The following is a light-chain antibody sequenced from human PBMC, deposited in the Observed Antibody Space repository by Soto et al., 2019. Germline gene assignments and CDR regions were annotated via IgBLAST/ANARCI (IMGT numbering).Light chain of an antibody. CDR2: GAS. J-gene: IGKJ5*01. V-gene: IGKV3-20*01. CDR1: QSVSSSY. Sequence: EIVLTQSPGTLSLSPGERATLSCRASQSVSSSYLAWYQQRPGQAPRLLIYGASSRATGIPDRFSGSGSGTDFTLTISRLEPEDFAVYYCQQYGSSITFGLGTRLEI. CDR3: QQYGSSIT.